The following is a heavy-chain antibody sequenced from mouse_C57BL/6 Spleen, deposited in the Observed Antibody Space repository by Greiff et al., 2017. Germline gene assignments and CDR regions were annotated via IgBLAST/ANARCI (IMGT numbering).Heavy chain of an antibody. CDR3: SRQDYGSVRYFDV. J-gene: IGHJ1*03. Sequence: EVQLQQSGPELVKPGASVKISCKASGYSFTDYNMNWVKQSNGKSLEWIGVINPNYGTTSYNQKFKGKATLTVDQSSSTAYMQLNNLTSEDSAVYDCSRQDYGSVRYFDVWGTGTTVTVSS. D-gene: IGHD1-1*01. CDR1: GYSFTDYN. CDR2: INPNYGTT. V-gene: IGHV1-39*01.